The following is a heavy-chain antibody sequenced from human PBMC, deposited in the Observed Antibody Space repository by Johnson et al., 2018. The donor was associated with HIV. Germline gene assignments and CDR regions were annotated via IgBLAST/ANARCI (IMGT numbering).Heavy chain of an antibody. CDR2: ISYDRSNK. Sequence: RLSCAASGFTFSSYAMHWVRQAPGKGLEWVAVISYDRSNKYYADSVKGRFTISRDNSKNTLYLQLNSLRAEDTAVYYCAKDLFTEREDDAFDIWGQGTMVTVSS. D-gene: IGHD1-26*01. CDR1: GFTFSSYA. J-gene: IGHJ3*02. V-gene: IGHV3-30*18. CDR3: AKDLFTEREDDAFDI.